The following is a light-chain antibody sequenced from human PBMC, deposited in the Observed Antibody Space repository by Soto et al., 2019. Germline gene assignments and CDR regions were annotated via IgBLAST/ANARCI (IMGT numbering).Light chain of an antibody. Sequence: EIVLTQSPGTVSLSPGERATLSCRASQSVRSSFLAWYQQKPGQAPRLLISGASSRATGIPDRFSGSGSGTDFTLTISRLEPDDFATYYCQQYSDSSGAFGQGTRVEIK. J-gene: IGKJ1*01. V-gene: IGKV3-20*01. CDR1: QSVRSSF. CDR3: QQYSDSSGA. CDR2: GAS.